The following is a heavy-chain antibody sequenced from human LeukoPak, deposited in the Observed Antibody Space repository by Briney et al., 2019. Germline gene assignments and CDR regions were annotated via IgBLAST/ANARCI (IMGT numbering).Heavy chain of an antibody. D-gene: IGHD6-13*01. CDR2: IYYSGSS. CDR3: ARSPDSSSRYTDY. Sequence: SETLSLTCTVSGGSISSSSYYWGWIRQPPGKGLEWIGSIYYSGSSYYNPSLKSRVTISVDTSKNQFSLKLSSVTAADTAVYYCARSPDSSSRYTDYWGQGTLVTVSS. V-gene: IGHV4-39*07. CDR1: GGSISSSSYY. J-gene: IGHJ4*02.